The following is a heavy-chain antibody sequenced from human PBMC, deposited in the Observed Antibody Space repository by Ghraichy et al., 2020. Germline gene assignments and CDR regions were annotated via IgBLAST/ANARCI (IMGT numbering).Heavy chain of an antibody. Sequence: NISCKASGYIFSSSGISWVRQAPGQGLEWMAWISIYTGNTKYAQNHQGRVTVTTDTSTSTAYMELTSLRSNDTAVYYCARQMYSGSYYGMDVWGQGTTVTVSS. CDR2: ISIYTGNT. D-gene: IGHD1-26*01. CDR1: GYIFSSSG. V-gene: IGHV1-18*01. CDR3: ARQMYSGSYYGMDV. J-gene: IGHJ6*02.